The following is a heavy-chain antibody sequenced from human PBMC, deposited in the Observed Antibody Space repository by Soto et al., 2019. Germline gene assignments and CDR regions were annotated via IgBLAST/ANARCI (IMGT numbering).Heavy chain of an antibody. CDR3: TTGRGGSAHVPGAD. J-gene: IGHJ4*02. CDR1: GFSFTSAW. CDR2: IKTNIDGGAT. D-gene: IGHD2-8*02. Sequence: EVQLVESGGGLVKPGGSLRLSCAASGFSFTSAWMNWVRQIPGKGLEWVGRIKTNIDGGATDYSAPVKGRFTISRDPSKDPVYLQMNSLNTEDTAVYYCTTGRGGSAHVPGADWGQGALVNVSS. V-gene: IGHV3-15*07.